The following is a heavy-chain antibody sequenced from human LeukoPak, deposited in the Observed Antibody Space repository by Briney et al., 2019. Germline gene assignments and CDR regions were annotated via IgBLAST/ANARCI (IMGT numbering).Heavy chain of an antibody. V-gene: IGHV1-2*02. D-gene: IGHD4-17*01. Sequence: LWASVKVSCKASGYTFTSYYMHWVRQAPGQGLEWMGWINPNSGGTNYAQKFQGRVTMTRDTSISTAYMELSRLRSDDTAVYYCARDRLDYGDYFYDYWGQGTLVTVSS. CDR3: ARDRLDYGDYFYDY. CDR2: INPNSGGT. CDR1: GYTFTSYY. J-gene: IGHJ4*02.